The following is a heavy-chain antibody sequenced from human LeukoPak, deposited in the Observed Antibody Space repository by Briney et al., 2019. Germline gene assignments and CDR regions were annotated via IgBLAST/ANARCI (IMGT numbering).Heavy chain of an antibody. CDR2: IYHSGST. CDR3: ARPRVRGVIIRGFDY. J-gene: IGHJ4*02. Sequence: SETLSLTCAVSGGSISSSNWWSWVRQPPGKGLEWIGEIYHSGSTNYNPSLKSRVTISVDTSKNQFSLKLSSVTAADTAVYYCARPRVRGVIIRGFDYWGQGTLVTVSS. CDR1: GGSISSSNW. D-gene: IGHD3-10*01. V-gene: IGHV4-4*02.